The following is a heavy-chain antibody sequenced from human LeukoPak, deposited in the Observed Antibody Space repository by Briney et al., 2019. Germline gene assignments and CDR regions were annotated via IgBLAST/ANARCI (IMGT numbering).Heavy chain of an antibody. CDR2: IKQDGSEK. V-gene: IGHV3-7*01. CDR1: GFTFSSYW. J-gene: IGHJ4*02. D-gene: IGHD3-22*01. CDR3: ARDHYYYDSSGDHFDY. Sequence: PGGSLRLSCAASGFTFSSYWMSWVRQAPGKGLEWVANIKQDGSEKYYVDSVKGRFTISRDNSKNTLYLQMNSLRAEDTAVYYCARDHYYYDSSGDHFDYWGQGTLVTVSS.